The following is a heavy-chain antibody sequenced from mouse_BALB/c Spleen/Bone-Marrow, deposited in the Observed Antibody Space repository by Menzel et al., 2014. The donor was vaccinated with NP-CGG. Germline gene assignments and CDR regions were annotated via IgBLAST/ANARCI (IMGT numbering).Heavy chain of an antibody. D-gene: IGHD1-1*01. CDR1: GFDFSRYW. Sequence: VHLKESGGGLVQPGGSLKLSCAASGFDFSRYWMSWVRQAPGKGLEWIGEINPEGSTINYTPSLKDKFIISRDNAKNTLYLQMSKVRSEDTALYYCARLNYYGNLFVWGAGTTVTVSS. V-gene: IGHV4-1*02. CDR3: ARLNYYGNLFV. J-gene: IGHJ1*01. CDR2: INPEGSTI.